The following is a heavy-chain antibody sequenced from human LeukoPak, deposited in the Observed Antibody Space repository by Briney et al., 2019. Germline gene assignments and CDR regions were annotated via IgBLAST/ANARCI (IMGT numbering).Heavy chain of an antibody. V-gene: IGHV4-34*01. CDR2: INHSGST. Sequence: SETLSLTCAVYGGSFSGYYWSWIRQPPGKGLEWIGEINHSGSTNYNPSLKSRVTISVDTSKNQFSLKLSSVTAADTAVYYCARHRREYYYYYYMDVWGKGTTVTISS. CDR1: GGSFSGYY. J-gene: IGHJ6*03. CDR3: ARHRREYYYYYYMDV.